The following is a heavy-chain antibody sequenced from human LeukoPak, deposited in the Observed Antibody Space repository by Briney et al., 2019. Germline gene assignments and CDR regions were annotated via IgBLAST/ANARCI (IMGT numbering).Heavy chain of an antibody. CDR1: GYTFTSYG. V-gene: IGHV1-18*01. CDR3: ARDCSSTSCYMNYYYGMDV. D-gene: IGHD2-2*02. CDR2: ISAYNGNT. Sequence: ASVKVSCKASGYTFTSYGISWVRQAPGQGLEWMGWISAYNGNTNYAQKLQGRVTMTTDTSTSTAYMGLRSLRSDDTAVYYCARDCSSTSCYMNYYYGMDVWGQGTTVTVSS. J-gene: IGHJ6*02.